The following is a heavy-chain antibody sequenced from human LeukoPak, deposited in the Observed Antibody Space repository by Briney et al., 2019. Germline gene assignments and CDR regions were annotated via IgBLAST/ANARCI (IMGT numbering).Heavy chain of an antibody. CDR3: ARVYYASWSGQPLSQHWLDP. CDR1: GFTFSSYG. D-gene: IGHD3-3*01. V-gene: IGHV3-30*02. CDR2: IRYDGSNK. Sequence: GGSLRLSCAASGFTFSSYGMHWVRQAPGKGLEWVAFIRYDGSNKYYADSVKGRFTISRDNAKNSLYLQMNGLRVEDTAVYYCARVYYASWSGQPLSQHWLDPWGQGTLVTVSS. J-gene: IGHJ5*02.